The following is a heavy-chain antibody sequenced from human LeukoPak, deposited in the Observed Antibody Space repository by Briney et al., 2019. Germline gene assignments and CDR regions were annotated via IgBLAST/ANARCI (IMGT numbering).Heavy chain of an antibody. CDR3: AKWGDYDVLTGYYDSDF. CDR2: IFGSGGST. Sequence: GGSLRLSRVDPVVTLSNYAMSWVRQAPGRGLGWVSAIFGSGGSTYYADSVKGRFTISRDNSKNTLFLQMNRLRVEDTALYYCAKWGDYDVLTGYYDSDFWGQGTLVTVSS. CDR1: VVTLSNYA. J-gene: IGHJ4*02. D-gene: IGHD3-9*01. V-gene: IGHV3-23*01.